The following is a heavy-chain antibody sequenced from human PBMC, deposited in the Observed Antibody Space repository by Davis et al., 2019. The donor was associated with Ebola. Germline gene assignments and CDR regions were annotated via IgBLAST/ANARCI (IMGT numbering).Heavy chain of an antibody. D-gene: IGHD3-22*01. J-gene: IGHJ6*04. CDR3: ARGDGYYDSSGYLYYYYGMDV. Sequence: ASVKVSCKASGYTFTSYYMHWVRQAPGQGLEWMGIINPSGGSTSYAQKFQGRVTITADESTSTAYMELSSLRSEDTAVYYCARGDGYYDSSGYLYYYYGMDVWGKGTTVTVSS. V-gene: IGHV1-46*01. CDR2: INPSGGST. CDR1: GYTFTSYY.